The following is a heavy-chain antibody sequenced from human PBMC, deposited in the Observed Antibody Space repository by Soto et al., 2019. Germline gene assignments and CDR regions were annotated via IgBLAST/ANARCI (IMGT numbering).Heavy chain of an antibody. J-gene: IGHJ6*02. CDR2: INSDGSHT. CDR1: GLSFSIYW. V-gene: IGHV3-74*01. Sequence: EVQLVESGGGLVQPGGSLRLSCAASGLSFSIYWMHWVRQVPGKGLVWLARINSDGSHTIYVDSVKGRFTISRDNAKNTVFLQMDSLRDEDTGVYYCAGGMAGLDVWGQGTTVTVSS. CDR3: AGGMAGLDV.